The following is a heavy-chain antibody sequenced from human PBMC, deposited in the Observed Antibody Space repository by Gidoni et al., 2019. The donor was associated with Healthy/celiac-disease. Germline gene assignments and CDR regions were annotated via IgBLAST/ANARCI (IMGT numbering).Heavy chain of an antibody. CDR1: GFTFSGYG. Sequence: QVQLVESGGGVVQPGGSLRLSCVASGFTFSGYGMHWVRQAPGKGLAWVAFIRYDGTKQYYADSMKGRFTISRDNSKNTLYLQMNSLRAEDTAVYYCAKAAVEMATILGYFDYWGQGTLVTVSS. D-gene: IGHD5-12*01. J-gene: IGHJ4*02. V-gene: IGHV3-30*02. CDR3: AKAAVEMATILGYFDY. CDR2: IRYDGTKQ.